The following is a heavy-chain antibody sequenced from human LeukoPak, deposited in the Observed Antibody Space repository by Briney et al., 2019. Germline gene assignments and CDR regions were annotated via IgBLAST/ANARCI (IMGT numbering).Heavy chain of an antibody. Sequence: GGSLRLSCAASGFTFSDYYMSWIRQAPGKGLEWVSYISSSGSTIYYADSVKGRFTISRDNAKKSLYLQMNSLRAGDTAVYHCVRDPVTVARGDWFDFWGQGTLVTVSS. CDR1: GFTFSDYY. J-gene: IGHJ5*01. V-gene: IGHV3-11*04. CDR3: VRDPVTVARGDWFDF. CDR2: ISSSGSTI. D-gene: IGHD3-3*01.